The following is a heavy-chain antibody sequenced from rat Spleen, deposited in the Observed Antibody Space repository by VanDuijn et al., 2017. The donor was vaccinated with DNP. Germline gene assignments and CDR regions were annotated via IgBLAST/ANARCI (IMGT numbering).Heavy chain of an antibody. D-gene: IGHD1-11*01. Sequence: EVKLVESGGGLVQPGRSLKLSCAASGFNFNDYWMGWVRQAPGKGLEWIGEINKDSNTIKYTPSLKDKLTVSRDNAQNTLYLQLSKLESEDTGIYYCAKGGTEGDYWGQGVMVTVSS. V-gene: IGHV4-2*01. J-gene: IGHJ2*01. CDR3: AKGGTEGDY. CDR1: GFNFNDYW. CDR2: INKDSNTI.